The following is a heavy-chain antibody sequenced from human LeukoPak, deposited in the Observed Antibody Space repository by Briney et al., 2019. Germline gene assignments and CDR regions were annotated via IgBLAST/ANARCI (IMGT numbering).Heavy chain of an antibody. V-gene: IGHV1-69*06. J-gene: IGHJ6*03. CDR2: IIPIFGTA. Sequence: SVKVSCKASGDTLSNYAISWVRQAPGQGLEWMGRIIPIFGTANYAQKFQDRVTIIADKATSTAYMELSSLRSEDTAVYYCARDRRYCSDGVCYHYYYMDVWGKGTTVTVSS. CDR1: GDTLSNYA. CDR3: ARDRRYCSDGVCYHYYYMDV. D-gene: IGHD2-8*01.